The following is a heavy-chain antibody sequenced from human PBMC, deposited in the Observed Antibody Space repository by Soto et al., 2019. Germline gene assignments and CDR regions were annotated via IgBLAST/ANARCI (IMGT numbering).Heavy chain of an antibody. Sequence: QVQLVESGGGVVQPGRSLRLSCAASGFTFSSYGMHWVRQAPGKGLEWVAVISYDGSNKYYADSVKGRFTISRDNSKNTLYLQMNSLRAEDTAVYYCANADGDDYGDYEPDYWGQGTLVTVSS. D-gene: IGHD4-17*01. V-gene: IGHV3-30*18. CDR1: GFTFSSYG. CDR3: ANADGDDYGDYEPDY. J-gene: IGHJ4*02. CDR2: ISYDGSNK.